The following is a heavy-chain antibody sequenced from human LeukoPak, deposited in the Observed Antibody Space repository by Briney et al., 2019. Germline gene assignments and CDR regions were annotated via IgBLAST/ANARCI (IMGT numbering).Heavy chain of an antibody. J-gene: IGHJ4*02. V-gene: IGHV1-46*01. CDR3: ARDDGGGEPFDY. Sequence: ASVKVSCKASGYTFTGYYMHWVRQAPGQGLEWMGIINPSGGSTSYAQKFQGRVTMTRDTSTSTVYMELSSLRSEDTAVYYCARDDGGGEPFDYWGQGTLVTVSS. CDR1: GYTFTGYY. CDR2: INPSGGST. D-gene: IGHD3-10*01.